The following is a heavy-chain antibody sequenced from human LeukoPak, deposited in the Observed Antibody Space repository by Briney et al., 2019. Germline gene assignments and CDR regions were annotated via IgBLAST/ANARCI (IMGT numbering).Heavy chain of an antibody. CDR3: ARDPWVAARDYGMDV. D-gene: IGHD6-6*01. V-gene: IGHV4-31*03. J-gene: IGHJ6*02. CDR2: IYYSGST. Sequence: PSETLSLTCTVSGGSISSGGYYWSWIRQHPGKGLEWIGYIYYSGSTYYNPSLKSRVTISVDTSKNQFSLKLSSVTAADTAVYYCARDPWVAARDYGMDVWGQGTTVTVSS. CDR1: GGSISSGGYY.